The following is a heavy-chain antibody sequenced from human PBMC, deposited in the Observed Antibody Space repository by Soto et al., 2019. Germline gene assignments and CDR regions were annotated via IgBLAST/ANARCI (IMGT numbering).Heavy chain of an antibody. Sequence: GASVKVSCKASGYTFTSYGISWVRQAPGQGLEWMGWISAYNGNTNYAQKLQGRVTMTTDTSTSTAYMELSSLRSEDTAVYYCASAPHSTLDSSSWSQRVYYMDVWGKGTTVTVSS. J-gene: IGHJ6*03. CDR1: GYTFTSYG. V-gene: IGHV1-18*01. CDR2: ISAYNGNT. CDR3: ASAPHSTLDSSSWSQRVYYMDV. D-gene: IGHD6-13*01.